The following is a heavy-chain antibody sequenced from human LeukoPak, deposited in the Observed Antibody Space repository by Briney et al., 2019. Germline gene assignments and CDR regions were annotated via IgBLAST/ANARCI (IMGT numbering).Heavy chain of an antibody. D-gene: IGHD4-23*01. CDR1: GGSFSGYY. J-gene: IGHJ5*02. CDR3: ARGYGGNVNWFDP. Sequence: SETLSLTCAVYGGSFSGYYWSWIRQPPGKGLEWIGEINHSGSTNYNPSLKSRVTISVDTSKNQFSLKLSSVTAADTAVYYCARGYGGNVNWFDPWGQGTLVTVSS. V-gene: IGHV4-34*01. CDR2: INHSGST.